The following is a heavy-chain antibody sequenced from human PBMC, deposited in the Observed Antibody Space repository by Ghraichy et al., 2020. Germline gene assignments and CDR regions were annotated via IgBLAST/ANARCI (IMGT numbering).Heavy chain of an antibody. V-gene: IGHV3-74*01. Sequence: GGSLRLSCAASGFIFSNYVMHWVRQAPGEGLVWVSRINPDVTTTTYADSMKGRFTISRDNPKNTLHLQMSSLRVEDTAVYYCARGRSHALDVWGQGTTVTVSS. CDR3: ARGRSHALDV. CDR2: INPDVTTT. CDR1: GFIFSNYV. J-gene: IGHJ6*02.